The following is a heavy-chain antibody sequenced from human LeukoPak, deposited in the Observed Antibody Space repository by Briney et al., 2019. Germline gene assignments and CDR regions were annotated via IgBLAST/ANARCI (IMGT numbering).Heavy chain of an antibody. CDR1: GGSVTSGSYY. CDR3: ARIIAGSSAYFDY. CDR2: IYYSGST. J-gene: IGHJ4*02. V-gene: IGHV4-61*01. D-gene: IGHD2-2*01. Sequence: PSETLSLTCTVSGGSVTSGSYYWSWIRQPPGKGLEWSGYIYYSGSTNYNPSLKSRVTISVDTSKHQFSLNLSSVTAADTAVYYCARIIAGSSAYFDYWGQGTLVTVSS.